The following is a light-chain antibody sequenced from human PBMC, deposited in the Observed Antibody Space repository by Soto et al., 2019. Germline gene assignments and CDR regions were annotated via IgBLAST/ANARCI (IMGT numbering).Light chain of an antibody. CDR2: DVF. CDR1: SSDVGADNY. J-gene: IGLJ1*01. Sequence: QSALTQPPSASGSPGQSVTISCTGTSSDVGADNYVCWYQQHPGKPPKLMIYDVFKRPSGVPDRFSGSKSDNTASLTVSGLQAEDEADYYCSAYTVSRTYVFGTGTKLTVL. V-gene: IGLV2-8*01. CDR3: SAYTVSRTYV.